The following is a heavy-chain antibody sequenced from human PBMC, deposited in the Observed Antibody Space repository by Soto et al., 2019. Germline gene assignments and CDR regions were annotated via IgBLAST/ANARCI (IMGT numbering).Heavy chain of an antibody. V-gene: IGHV4-39*01. Sequence: QLQLQESGPGLVKPSETLSLTCTVSGGSISSSSYYWGWIRQPPGKGLEWIGSIYYSGSTYYNPCLKSRVTISVDTSKNQFSLKLSSVTAADTAVYYCARHSPGRTPANYWGQGTLVTVSS. CDR1: GGSISSSSYY. CDR3: ARHSPGRTPANY. D-gene: IGHD6-25*01. J-gene: IGHJ4*02. CDR2: IYYSGST.